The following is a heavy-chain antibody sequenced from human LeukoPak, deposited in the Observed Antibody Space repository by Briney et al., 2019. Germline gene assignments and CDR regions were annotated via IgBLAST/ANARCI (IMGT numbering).Heavy chain of an antibody. J-gene: IGHJ4*02. Sequence: GGSLRLSCAASGFTFSSYGMHWVRQAPGKGLEWVAFIRYDGSNKYYADSVKGRFTISRDNSKNTLYLQMNSLRAEDTAVYYCAKARSYTLFDYWGQGTLVTVSS. V-gene: IGHV3-30*02. CDR3: AKARSYTLFDY. D-gene: IGHD1-26*01. CDR2: IRYDGSNK. CDR1: GFTFSSYG.